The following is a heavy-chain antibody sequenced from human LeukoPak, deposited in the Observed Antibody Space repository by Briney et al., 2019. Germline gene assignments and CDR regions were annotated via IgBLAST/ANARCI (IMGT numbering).Heavy chain of an antibody. J-gene: IGHJ4*02. D-gene: IGHD6-13*01. Sequence: PSETLSLTCTVSGDSISSYYWSWLRQPPGKGLEWIGYIYHSGSTNYNPSLKSRVTISADTSKDQFSLKLASVTAADTAVYYCATGYSSTWYCFDYWGQGTLVTVSS. CDR1: GDSISSYY. V-gene: IGHV4-59*01. CDR3: ATGYSSTWYCFDY. CDR2: IYHSGST.